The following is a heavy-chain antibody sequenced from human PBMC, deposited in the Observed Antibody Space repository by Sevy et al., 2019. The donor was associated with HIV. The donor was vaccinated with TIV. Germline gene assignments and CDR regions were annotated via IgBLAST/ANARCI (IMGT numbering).Heavy chain of an antibody. V-gene: IGHV4-4*07. Sequence: SETMSLTCTVSGGSISSYYWSWIRQPAGKGLEWIGRIYTSGSTNYNPSLKSRVTMSVDTSKNQFSLKLSSVTTADTTVYYCARGNGANEPFDYWGQGTLVTVSS. CDR1: GGSISSYY. CDR2: IYTSGST. D-gene: IGHD2-8*01. J-gene: IGHJ4*02. CDR3: ARGNGANEPFDY.